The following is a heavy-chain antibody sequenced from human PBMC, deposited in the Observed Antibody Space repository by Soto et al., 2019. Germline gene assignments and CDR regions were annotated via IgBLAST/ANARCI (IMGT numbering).Heavy chain of an antibody. D-gene: IGHD3-16*01. V-gene: IGHV3-33*01. CDR2: IWYDGSNK. Sequence: LRLSWAASGFTFSSYGMHWVRHAPGKGLELVAVIWYDGSNKYYADSVKGRFTISRDNSKNTLYLQMNSLRAEDTAVYYCARVLGPYVNAFDIWGQGTMVTVSS. CDR1: GFTFSSYG. CDR3: ARVLGPYVNAFDI. J-gene: IGHJ3*02.